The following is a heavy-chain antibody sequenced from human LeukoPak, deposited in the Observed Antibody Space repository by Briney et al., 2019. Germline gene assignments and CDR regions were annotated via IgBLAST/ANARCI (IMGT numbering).Heavy chain of an antibody. D-gene: IGHD1-26*01. CDR3: ARDPYSGNYGNDYYYYMDV. CDR1: GFTFSSYW. Sequence: GGSLRLSCADSGFTFSSYWMHWVRHAPGKGLVWVSHISSDGKRTTYADSVKGRFTISRDNAKNSLYLQMDSLGPEDTAVYYCARDPYSGNYGNDYYYYMDVWGKGTTVTISS. CDR2: ISSDGKRT. J-gene: IGHJ6*03. V-gene: IGHV3-74*01.